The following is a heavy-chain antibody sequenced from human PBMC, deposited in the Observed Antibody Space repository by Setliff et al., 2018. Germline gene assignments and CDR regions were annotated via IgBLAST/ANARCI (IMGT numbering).Heavy chain of an antibody. V-gene: IGHV4-59*08. D-gene: IGHD2-8*02. CDR2: IYYSGST. J-gene: IGHJ4*02. Sequence: SETLSLTCTVSGGSISSYYWSWIRQPPGKGLEWIGYIYYSGSTNYNPSLKSRVTISVDTSKNQFSLKVSSVTAADTAVYYCTVYNTGSSKDHYWGQGTPVTVSS. CDR1: GGSISSYY. CDR3: TVYNTGSSKDHY.